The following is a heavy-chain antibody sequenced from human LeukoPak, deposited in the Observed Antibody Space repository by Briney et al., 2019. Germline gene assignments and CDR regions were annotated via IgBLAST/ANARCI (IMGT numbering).Heavy chain of an antibody. CDR3: ARSKRGIWDLDY. Sequence: GASVKVSCKASGYTFTSYDINWVRQATGQGLEWMGWMNPNSGNTGYAQKFQGRVTITRNTSISTAYMELRSLRSDDTAVYYCARSKRGIWDLDYWGQGTLVTVSS. CDR1: GYTFTSYD. V-gene: IGHV1-8*03. D-gene: IGHD3-16*01. CDR2: MNPNSGNT. J-gene: IGHJ4*02.